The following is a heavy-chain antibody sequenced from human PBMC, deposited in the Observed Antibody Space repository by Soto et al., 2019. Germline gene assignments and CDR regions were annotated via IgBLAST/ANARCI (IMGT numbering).Heavy chain of an antibody. J-gene: IGHJ5*02. V-gene: IGHV1-18*01. CDR3: ARDQLNYYDSSCYGWFDP. D-gene: IGHD3-22*01. CDR1: GYTFTSYG. Sequence: ASVKVSCKASGYTFTSYGISWVRQAPGQGLEWMGWISAYNGNTNYAQKLQGRVTMTTDTSTSTAYMELRSLRSDDTAVYYCARDQLNYYDSSCYGWFDPWGQGTLVTVSS. CDR2: ISAYNGNT.